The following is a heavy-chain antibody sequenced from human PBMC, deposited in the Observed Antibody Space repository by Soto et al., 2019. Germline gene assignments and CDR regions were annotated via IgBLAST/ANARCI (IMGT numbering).Heavy chain of an antibody. D-gene: IGHD3-9*01. V-gene: IGHV4-59*01. J-gene: IGHJ4*02. CDR2: IYYSGST. Sequence: SETLSLTCTVSGGSISSYYWSWIRQPPGKGLEWIGYIYYSGSTNYNPSLKSRVTISVDTSKNQFSLKLSSVTAADTAVYYCARGPSYYDILTSYSPIDYWGQGTLVTVS. CDR1: GGSISSYY. CDR3: ARGPSYYDILTSYSPIDY.